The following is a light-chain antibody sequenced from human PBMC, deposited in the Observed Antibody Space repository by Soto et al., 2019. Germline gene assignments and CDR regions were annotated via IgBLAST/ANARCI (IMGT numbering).Light chain of an antibody. Sequence: AIHMTQSPSSLSASIGDRVTFTCRASQGIRNDLGWYQQKPGKAPKLLIYRISILESGVPSRFSGSGSGTDFTLTITSLQPEDFATYYCLQDSNYPFTFGQGTKVEIK. V-gene: IGKV1-6*01. J-gene: IGKJ2*01. CDR1: QGIRND. CDR3: LQDSNYPFT. CDR2: RIS.